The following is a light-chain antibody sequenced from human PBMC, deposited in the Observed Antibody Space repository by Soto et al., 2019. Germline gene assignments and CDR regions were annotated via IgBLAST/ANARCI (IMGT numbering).Light chain of an antibody. CDR1: SSDVGGYNY. CDR3: SSYAGSNNLGV. J-gene: IGLJ2*01. Sequence: QSVLTQPPSASGSPGQSVTISCTGTSSDVGGYNYVSWYQQHPGKAPKLMIYEVSKRPSGVPDRFSGYKSGNTASLTVSGLQDEDEADYYCSSYAGSNNLGVFGGGTKLTVL. CDR2: EVS. V-gene: IGLV2-8*01.